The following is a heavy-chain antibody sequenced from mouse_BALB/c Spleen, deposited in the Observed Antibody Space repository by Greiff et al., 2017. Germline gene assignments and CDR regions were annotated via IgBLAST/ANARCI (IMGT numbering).Heavy chain of an antibody. V-gene: IGHV1-87*01. CDR2: IYPGDGDT. D-gene: IGHD4-1*01. CDR3: AGSAGNYAMDY. CDR1: GYTFTSYW. Sequence: QVQLQQSGAELARPGASVKLSCKASGYTFTSYWMQWVKQRPGQGLEWIGAIYPGDGDTRYTQKFKGKATLTADKSSSTAYMQLSSLASEDSAVFYCAGSAGNYAMDYWGQGTSVTVSS. J-gene: IGHJ4*01.